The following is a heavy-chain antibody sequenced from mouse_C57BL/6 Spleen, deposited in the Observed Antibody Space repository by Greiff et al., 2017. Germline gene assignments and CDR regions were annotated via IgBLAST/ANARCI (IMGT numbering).Heavy chain of an antibody. CDR2: IWTGGGT. J-gene: IGHJ2*01. Sequence: VQLKESGPGLVAPSQSLSITCTVSGFSLTSYAISWVRQPPGKGLEWLGVIWTGGGTNYNSALKSRLSISKDNSKSQVFLKMNSLQTDDTARYYCARGRAYYSNSVFDYWGQGTTLTVSS. CDR3: ARGRAYYSNSVFDY. D-gene: IGHD2-5*01. V-gene: IGHV2-9-1*01. CDR1: GFSLTSYA.